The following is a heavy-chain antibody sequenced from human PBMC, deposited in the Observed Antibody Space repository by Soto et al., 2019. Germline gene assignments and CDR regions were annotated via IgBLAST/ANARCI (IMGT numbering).Heavy chain of an antibody. CDR3: ARDGRVGATGCMDV. V-gene: IGHV3-74*01. D-gene: IGHD1-26*01. J-gene: IGHJ6*02. CDR1: GFTFSSYW. CDR2: INSDGSST. Sequence: GSLRLSCAASGFTFSSYWMHWVRQVPGKGLVWVSRINSDGSSTGYADFVKGRFTISRDNAKNTLYLQMNSLRAEDTAVYYCARDGRVGATGCMDVWGQGTTVTVSS.